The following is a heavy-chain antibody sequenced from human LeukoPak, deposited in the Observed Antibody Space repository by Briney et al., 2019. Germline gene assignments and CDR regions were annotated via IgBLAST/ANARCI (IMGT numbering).Heavy chain of an antibody. J-gene: IGHJ4*02. CDR1: GFTFGTYA. V-gene: IGHV3-23*01. CDR2: ISGSGGST. D-gene: IGHD6-13*01. Sequence: GGSLRLSCAASGFTFGTYAMTWVRQAPGKGLEWVSVISGSGGSTNYADSVKGRLIISRDNSRNTLFLQMDSLRAEDTAVYYCAKHHYSSSRDYFDYWGQGTLVTVSS. CDR3: AKHHYSSSRDYFDY.